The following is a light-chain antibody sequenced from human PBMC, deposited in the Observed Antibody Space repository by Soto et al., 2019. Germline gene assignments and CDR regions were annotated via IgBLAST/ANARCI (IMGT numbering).Light chain of an antibody. V-gene: IGKV3-20*01. J-gene: IGKJ1*01. Sequence: EIVLTQSPGTLSLSPGERATLSCRASQSVSSSYLAWYQQKPGQAPRLLIYGASSRTTGIPDRFSGSVSGTDFTLTISRLEPEEFAVYYCQQYGSSPSTFGQGTKVEIK. CDR3: QQYGSSPST. CDR1: QSVSSSY. CDR2: GAS.